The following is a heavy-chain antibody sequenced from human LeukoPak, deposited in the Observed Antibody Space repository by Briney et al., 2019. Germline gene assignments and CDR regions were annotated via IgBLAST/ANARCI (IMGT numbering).Heavy chain of an antibody. D-gene: IGHD3-10*01. CDR2: IYYSGST. CDR1: GGSISSSSYY. CDR3: AARGGGSYSDY. Sequence: SETLSLTCTVSGGSISSSSYYWGWIRQPPGKGLEWIGSIYYSGSTYYNPSLKSRVTISVDTSKNQFSLKLSSVTAADTAVYYCAARGGGSYSDYWGQGTLVTVSS. V-gene: IGHV4-39*07. J-gene: IGHJ4*02.